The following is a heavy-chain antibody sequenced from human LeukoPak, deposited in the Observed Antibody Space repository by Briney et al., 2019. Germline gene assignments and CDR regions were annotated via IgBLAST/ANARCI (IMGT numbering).Heavy chain of an antibody. CDR1: GFTFNSYW. CDR3: AKPITISGATDAFDI. Sequence: GSLRLSCVAPGFTFNSYWMNWVRPAPGKGLGWVANIKQDGSEKYYVDSVKGRFTISRDNAKNSLYLQMNSLRAEDTAVYYCAKPITISGATDAFDIWGQGTMVTVSS. V-gene: IGHV3-7*01. D-gene: IGHD3-3*01. J-gene: IGHJ3*02. CDR2: IKQDGSEK.